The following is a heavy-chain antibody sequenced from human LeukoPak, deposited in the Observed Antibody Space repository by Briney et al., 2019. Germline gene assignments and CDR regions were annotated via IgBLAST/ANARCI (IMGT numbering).Heavy chain of an antibody. CDR2: IIPIFGTA. CDR1: GGTFSSYA. V-gene: IGHV1-69*05. D-gene: IGHD3-10*01. Sequence: SVKVSCKASGGTFSSYAISWVRQAPGQGLEWMGRIIPIFGTANYAQKFQGRVTITTDESTSTAYMELSSLRSEDMAVYYCAASVGLWFGELSYWGQGTLVTVSS. CDR3: AASVGLWFGELSY. J-gene: IGHJ4*02.